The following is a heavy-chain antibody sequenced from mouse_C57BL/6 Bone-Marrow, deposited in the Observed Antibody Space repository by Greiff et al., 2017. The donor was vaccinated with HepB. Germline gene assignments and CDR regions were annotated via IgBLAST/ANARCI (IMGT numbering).Heavy chain of an antibody. D-gene: IGHD1-1*01. J-gene: IGHJ3*01. CDR1: GFNIKDDY. CDR3: TDYTTVVEGAY. V-gene: IGHV14-4*01. CDR2: IDPENGDT. Sequence: EVKLMESGAELVRPGASVKLSCTASGFNIKDDYMHWVKQRPEQGLEWIGWIDPENGDTEYASKFQGKATITADTSSNTAYLQLSSLTSEDTAVYYCTDYTTVVEGAYWGQGTLVTVSA.